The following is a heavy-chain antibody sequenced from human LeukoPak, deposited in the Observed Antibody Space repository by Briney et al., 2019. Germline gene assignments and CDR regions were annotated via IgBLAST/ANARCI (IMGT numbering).Heavy chain of an antibody. J-gene: IGHJ4*02. CDR3: ARDPGVVAFHYFXY. CDR2: IGGSGGST. V-gene: IGHV3-23*01. D-gene: IGHD3-3*01. Sequence: GGSLRLSCAASGFTFSSHAMGWVRQAPGKGLEWVSAIGGSGGSTYYADSVKGRFTISRDNSKNTLYLQMNSLRAEDTALYYCARDPGVVAFHYFXYWGQGTLVT. CDR1: GFTFSSHA.